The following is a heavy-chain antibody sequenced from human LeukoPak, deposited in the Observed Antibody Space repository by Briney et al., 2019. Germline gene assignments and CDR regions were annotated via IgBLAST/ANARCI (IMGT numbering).Heavy chain of an antibody. J-gene: IGHJ5*02. Sequence: GGSLRLSCAASGFTFSSYSMNWVRQAPGKGLEWVSSISSSSSYIYYADSVKGRFTISRDNAKNSLYLQMNGLRAEDTAVYYCARARGEYSSSPNWFDPWGQGTLVTVSS. V-gene: IGHV3-21*01. CDR3: ARARGEYSSSPNWFDP. D-gene: IGHD6-6*01. CDR1: GFTFSSYS. CDR2: ISSSSSYI.